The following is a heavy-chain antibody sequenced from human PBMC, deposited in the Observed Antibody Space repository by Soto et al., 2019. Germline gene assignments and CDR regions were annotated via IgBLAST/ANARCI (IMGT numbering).Heavy chain of an antibody. CDR2: IIPIFGTA. CDR1: GGTFSSYA. J-gene: IGHJ4*02. Sequence: QVQLVQSGAGVKKPGSSVKVSCKASGGTFSSYAISWVRQAPGQGLEWMGGIIPIFGTANYAQKFQGRVTITADESTSTAYMELSSLRSEDTALYYCARDIAAAGTFDYWGQGTLVTVSS. D-gene: IGHD6-13*01. V-gene: IGHV1-69*01. CDR3: ARDIAAAGTFDY.